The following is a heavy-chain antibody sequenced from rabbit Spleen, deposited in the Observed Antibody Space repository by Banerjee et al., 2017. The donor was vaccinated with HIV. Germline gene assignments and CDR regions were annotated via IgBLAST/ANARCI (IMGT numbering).Heavy chain of an antibody. V-gene: IGHV1S45*01. D-gene: IGHD8-1*01. CDR2: IESDNSGFT. Sequence: QEQLVESGGGLVKPGASLTLTCIASGVSFSGSSYMCWVRQAPGKGLEWIACIESDNSGFTYSATWAKGRFTCSKTSSTTVTLQMTSLTVADTATYFCARDTGSSFSSYGMDLWGPGTLVTVS. CDR1: GVSFSGSSY. J-gene: IGHJ6*01. CDR3: ARDTGSSFSSYGMDL.